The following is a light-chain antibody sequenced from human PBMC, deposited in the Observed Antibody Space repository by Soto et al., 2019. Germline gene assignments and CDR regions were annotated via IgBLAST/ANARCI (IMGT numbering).Light chain of an antibody. Sequence: QSVLTQPASVSGSPGQSITISCTGTSSDVGSYNLVSWYQQHPGKAPKLMIYEVSKRPSGVSNQFSGSKSGNTVSLTISGLQAEDEADYYCCSYAGSSTYVFGTGTKVTVL. J-gene: IGLJ1*01. V-gene: IGLV2-23*02. CDR2: EVS. CDR3: CSYAGSSTYV. CDR1: SSDVGSYNL.